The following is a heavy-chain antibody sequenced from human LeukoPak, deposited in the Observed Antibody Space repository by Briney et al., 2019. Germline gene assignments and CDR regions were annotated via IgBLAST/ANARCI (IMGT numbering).Heavy chain of an antibody. V-gene: IGHV4-61*01. CDR2: IYYNGST. CDR1: GGSISSGSYH. Sequence: PSETLSLTCTVSGGSISSGSYHWRWIRQPPGKGLEWIGYIYYNGSTNYTPSLKSRVTISVDTSKNQFSLKLSSVTAADTAVYYCARGGITGPLQDWGQGTLVTVSS. D-gene: IGHD1-20*01. J-gene: IGHJ4*02. CDR3: ARGGITGPLQD.